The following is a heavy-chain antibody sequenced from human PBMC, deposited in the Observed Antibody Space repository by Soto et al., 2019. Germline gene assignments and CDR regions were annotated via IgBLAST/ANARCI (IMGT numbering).Heavy chain of an antibody. J-gene: IGHJ3*02. Sequence: PSETLSLTCTVSGGSISSYYWSSIRHPPVQGLEWIGYIYYSGSTNYNPSLKSRVTISVDTSKNQFSLKLSSVTAADTAVYYCASVLTGTTLEDAFDIWGQGTMVTV. CDR3: ASVLTGTTLEDAFDI. V-gene: IGHV4-59*01. CDR1: GGSISSYY. CDR2: IYYSGST. D-gene: IGHD1-20*01.